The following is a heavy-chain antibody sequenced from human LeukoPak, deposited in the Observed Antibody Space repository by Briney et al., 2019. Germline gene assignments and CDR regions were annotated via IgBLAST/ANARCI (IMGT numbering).Heavy chain of an antibody. D-gene: IGHD6-13*01. CDR2: IWYDGSNK. CDR3: AKDRGGIAAAGTDY. J-gene: IGHJ4*02. Sequence: PGGSLRPSCAASGFTFSSYGMHWVRQAPGKGLEWVAVIWYDGSNKYYADSVKGRFTISRDNSKNTLYLQMNSLRAEDTAVYYCAKDRGGIAAAGTDYWGQGTLVTVSS. CDR1: GFTFSSYG. V-gene: IGHV3-33*06.